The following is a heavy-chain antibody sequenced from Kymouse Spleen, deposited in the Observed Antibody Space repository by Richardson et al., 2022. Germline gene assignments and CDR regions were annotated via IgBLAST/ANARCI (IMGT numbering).Heavy chain of an antibody. J-gene: IGHJ5*02. V-gene: IGHV4-34*01. CDR3: ARGVYNWNFGSYNWFDP. CDR1: GGSFSGYY. Sequence: QVQLQQWGAGLLKPSETLSLTCAVYGGSFSGYYWSWIRQPPGKGLEWIGEINHSGSTNYNPSLKSRVTISVDTSKNQFSLKLSSVTAADTAVYYCARGVYNWNFGSYNWFDPWGQGTLVTVSS. D-gene: IGHD1-7*01. CDR2: INHSGST.